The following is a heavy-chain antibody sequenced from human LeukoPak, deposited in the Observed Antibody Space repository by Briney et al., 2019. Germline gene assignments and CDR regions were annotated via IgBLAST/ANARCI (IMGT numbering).Heavy chain of an antibody. V-gene: IGHV3-74*01. D-gene: IGHD2-2*01. Sequence: PGGSLRLSRAASGFTFSSYWMHWVRQAPGKGLVWVSRINTDGSSTSYADSVKGRFTISRDNAKNTLYLQMNSLRAEDTAVYYCARDQCTSTSCYGFNWFDPWGQGTLVTASS. J-gene: IGHJ5*02. CDR1: GFTFSSYW. CDR3: ARDQCTSTSCYGFNWFDP. CDR2: INTDGSST.